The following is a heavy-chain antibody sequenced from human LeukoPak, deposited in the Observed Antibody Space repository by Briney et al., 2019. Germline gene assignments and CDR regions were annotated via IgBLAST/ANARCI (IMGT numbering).Heavy chain of an antibody. CDR3: ARAGPWKSDC. D-gene: IGHD1-1*01. J-gene: IGHJ4*02. CDR1: GGSVSSSYY. Sequence: KPSETLSLTCTVSGGSVSSSYYWGWIRQPPGKGLEWIGSICSGGNTCYNPSLKSRVTISADSSKNQFSLKLTSVTAADTAVYFCARAGPWKSDCWGQGTLVTLSS. V-gene: IGHV4-39*01. CDR2: ICSGGNT.